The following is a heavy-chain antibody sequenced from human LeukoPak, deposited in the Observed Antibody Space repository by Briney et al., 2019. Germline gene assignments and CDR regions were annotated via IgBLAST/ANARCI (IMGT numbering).Heavy chain of an antibody. CDR1: GFTFARYS. J-gene: IGHJ4*02. CDR3: ARVSGRLERQSDLDY. V-gene: IGHV3-21*01. D-gene: IGHD1-1*01. CDR2: ICGDSTYI. Sequence: GGALRLSRAASGFTFARYSMNWVRQPPARGVERVSSICGDSTYIYNAGPEKGRFTISRDNAQASLYLQMISLRADDTAVYYCARVSGRLERQSDLDYWGQGTLVIVSS.